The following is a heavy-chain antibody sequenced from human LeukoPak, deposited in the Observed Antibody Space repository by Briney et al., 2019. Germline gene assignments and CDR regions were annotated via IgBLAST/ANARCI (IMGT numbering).Heavy chain of an antibody. CDR3: ARGRVRSPTNVNWFDP. Sequence: ASVKVACKASGYSFIKYDINWVRQATGQGPQWLGWLNPTTGNVGYAQDFQGRLAMTSNTSISTAYLELSSLRSDDTAVYFCARGRVRSPTNVNWFDPWGQGTLVSVSS. CDR2: LNPTTGNV. V-gene: IGHV1-8*01. CDR1: GYSFIKYD. J-gene: IGHJ5*02. D-gene: IGHD1-26*01.